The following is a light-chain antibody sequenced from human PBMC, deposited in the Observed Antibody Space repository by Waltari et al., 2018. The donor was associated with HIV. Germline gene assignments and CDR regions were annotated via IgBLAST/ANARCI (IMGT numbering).Light chain of an antibody. J-gene: IGLJ3*02. CDR3: QSYDSSLSGGV. CDR1: SSNIGAGYA. CDR2: GNS. Sequence: QSALTQPPSVSGAPGQRVTTSCTGSSSNIGAGYAVHWYQQVPGTAPKLLIYGNSNRPSGVPDRFSGSKSGTSASLAVTGLQAEDEADYYCQSYDSSLSGGVFGGGTKLTVL. V-gene: IGLV1-40*01.